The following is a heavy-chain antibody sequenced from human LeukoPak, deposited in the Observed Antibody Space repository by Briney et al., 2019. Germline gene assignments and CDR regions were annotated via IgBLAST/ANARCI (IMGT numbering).Heavy chain of an antibody. CDR1: GGTFSSYA. V-gene: IGHV1-69*13. J-gene: IGHJ4*02. Sequence: SVKVSCKASGGTFSSYAISWVRQAPGQGLEWMGGIIPILGTANYAQKFQGRVTITADESTSTTYMELSSLRSEDTAVYYCAREDSSSWTVFDYWGQGTLVTVSS. CDR2: IIPILGTA. D-gene: IGHD6-13*01. CDR3: AREDSSSWTVFDY.